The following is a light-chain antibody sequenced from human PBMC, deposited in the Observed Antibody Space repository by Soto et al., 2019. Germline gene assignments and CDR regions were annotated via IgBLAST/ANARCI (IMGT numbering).Light chain of an antibody. CDR1: SEDAGAHNF. CDR3: NSYTNTAARV. CDR2: EVT. V-gene: IGLV2-14*01. J-gene: IGLJ1*01. Sequence: QSVLTRPASVSGSPGQSITISCTGTSEDAGAHNFVSWYQQHPGKAPKVLIYEVTIRPSGVSYRFSASKSGNTAYLTISGLQPEDEADYYCNSYTNTAARVFGTGTKVTVL.